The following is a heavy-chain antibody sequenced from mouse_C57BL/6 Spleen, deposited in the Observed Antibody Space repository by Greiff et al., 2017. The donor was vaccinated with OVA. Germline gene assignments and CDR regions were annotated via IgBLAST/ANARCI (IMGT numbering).Heavy chain of an antibody. D-gene: IGHD1-1*01. V-gene: IGHV1-72*01. CDR1: GYTFTSYW. J-gene: IGHJ2*01. CDR2: IDPNSGGT. CDR3: ARWDYGSSYERYFDY. Sequence: QVQLQQPGAELVKPGASVKLSCKASGYTFTSYWMHWVKQRPGRGLEWIGRIDPNSGGTKYNEKFKSKATLTVDKPSSTAYMQLSSLTSEDSAVYYGARWDYGSSYERYFDYWGQGTTLTVSS.